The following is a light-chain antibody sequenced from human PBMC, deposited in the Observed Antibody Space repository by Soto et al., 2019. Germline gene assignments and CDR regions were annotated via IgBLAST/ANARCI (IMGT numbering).Light chain of an antibody. CDR3: CSYAGSTTRVQ. Sequence: ALTQPASVSGSPGQSITISCTGTSSDVDTYKYVSWYQQHPGKAPKLMIYEVSYRPSGVSDRFSGSKSGNTASLTISGLQAEDEADYYCCSYAGSTTRVQFGGGTKLTVL. CDR1: SSDVDTYKY. CDR2: EVS. J-gene: IGLJ2*01. V-gene: IGLV2-14*01.